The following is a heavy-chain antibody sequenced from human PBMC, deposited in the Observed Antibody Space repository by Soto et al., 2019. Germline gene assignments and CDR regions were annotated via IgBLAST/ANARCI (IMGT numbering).Heavy chain of an antibody. J-gene: IGHJ6*04. CDR2: IGTAGDT. V-gene: IGHV3-13*01. Sequence: GGSLRLSCAASGFTFSSYDMHWVRQATGKGLEWVSAIGTAGDTYYPGSVKGRFTISRENAKNSLYLQMNSLRAGDTAVYYCARTVAGSYYYYGMDVWGKGTTVTVSS. D-gene: IGHD6-19*01. CDR1: GFTFSSYD. CDR3: ARTVAGSYYYYGMDV.